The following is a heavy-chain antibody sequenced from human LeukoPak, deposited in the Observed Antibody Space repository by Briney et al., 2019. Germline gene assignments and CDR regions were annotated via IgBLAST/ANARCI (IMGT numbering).Heavy chain of an antibody. D-gene: IGHD3-10*01. CDR1: GGTFSSYA. J-gene: IGHJ6*03. Sequence: SVKVSCKASGGTFSSYAISWVRQAPGQGLEWMGGIIPVFGTANYAQKFQGRVTITTDESTSTAYMELSSLRSEDTAVYYRARGYYYSSGSYRPGSFYYYMDVWGKGTTVTISS. V-gene: IGHV1-69*05. CDR3: ARGYYYSSGSYRPGSFYYYMDV. CDR2: IIPVFGTA.